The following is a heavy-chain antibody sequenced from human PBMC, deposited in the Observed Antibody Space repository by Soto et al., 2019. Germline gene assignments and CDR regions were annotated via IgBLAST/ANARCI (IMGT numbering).Heavy chain of an antibody. CDR3: ARDSVRYCRDGVCSQGYYYFAMDV. CDR1: GYTLTSYD. Sequence: ASVKVSCKASGYTLTSYDINWVRQAPGQGLEWVGWINPTSEYTAHAQKFQGRVTLTREISTATAYMELSSLTSEDTAVYFCARDSVRYCRDGVCSQGYYYFAMDVWGQGTTVTVSS. J-gene: IGHJ6*02. V-gene: IGHV1-8*01. D-gene: IGHD2-8*01. CDR2: INPTSEYT.